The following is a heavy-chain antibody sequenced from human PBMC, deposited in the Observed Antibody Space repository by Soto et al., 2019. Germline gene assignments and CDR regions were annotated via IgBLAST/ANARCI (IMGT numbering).Heavy chain of an antibody. CDR1: GYSFTSYW. CDR2: IYPGDSDT. V-gene: IGHV5-51*01. Sequence: GESLKISCKGSGYSFTSYWIGWVRQMPGKGLEWMGIIYPGDSDTRYSPSFQGQVTISADKSISTAYLQWSSLKASDTAMYYCATMRFPYGDYQIAAFDIWGQGTMVTVSS. CDR3: ATMRFPYGDYQIAAFDI. J-gene: IGHJ3*02. D-gene: IGHD4-17*01.